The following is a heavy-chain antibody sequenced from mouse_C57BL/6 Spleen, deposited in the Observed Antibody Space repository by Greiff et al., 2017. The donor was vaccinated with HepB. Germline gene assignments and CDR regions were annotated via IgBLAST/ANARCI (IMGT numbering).Heavy chain of an antibody. CDR3: AKGDDYDDSAWFAY. V-gene: IGHV1-82*01. D-gene: IGHD2-4*01. J-gene: IGHJ3*01. CDR2: IYPGDGDT. CDR1: GYTFSSSW. Sequence: QVQLQQSGPELVKPGASVKISCKASGYTFSSSWMNWVKQRPGKGLEWIGRIYPGDGDTNYNGKFKGKATLTADKSSSTAYMQLSSLTSEDSAVYFCAKGDDYDDSAWFAYWGQGTLVTVSA.